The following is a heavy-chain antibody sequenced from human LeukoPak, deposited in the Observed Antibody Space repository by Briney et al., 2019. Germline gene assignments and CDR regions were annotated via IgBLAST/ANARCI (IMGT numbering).Heavy chain of an antibody. J-gene: IGHJ5*01. V-gene: IGHV1-69*05. CDR1: GGTFRSYA. CDR3: ARAPSYSSNWYDY. D-gene: IGHD6-19*01. Sequence: ASVKVSCKASGGTFRSYAISWVRQAPGQGLEWMGRIIPIFGTAKYAQKFQGRVTITTDESTSTAYVELSSLTSEDTAVYYYARAPSYSSNWYDYWGRGTLVTVSS. CDR2: IIPIFGTA.